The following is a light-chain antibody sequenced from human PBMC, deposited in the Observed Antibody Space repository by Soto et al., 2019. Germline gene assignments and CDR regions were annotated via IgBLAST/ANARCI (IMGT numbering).Light chain of an antibody. V-gene: IGKV1-33*01. Sequence: DIQMTQSPSSLSASVGDRVTITCQASQDISNYLNWYQQKPGKAPNLLFYDASNLETGVPSRFSGSGSGTDFTFTISSLQPEDIATYYCQQYDNLPSLTFGGGTKVEIK. J-gene: IGKJ4*01. CDR1: QDISNY. CDR3: QQYDNLPSLT. CDR2: DAS.